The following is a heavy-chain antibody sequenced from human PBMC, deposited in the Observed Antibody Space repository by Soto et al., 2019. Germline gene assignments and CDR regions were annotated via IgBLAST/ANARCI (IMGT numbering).Heavy chain of an antibody. Sequence: EVQLLEGGGGLVQPGGSLRLTCAASGFSLRNYGMSWVRQAPGKGLEWLSAIIGNGDTAYYADSVRGRFTISRDNSKNTLYLQLNDLGAEDTAIYYCAKDYDYGDSLPFDYWGQGTLVTVSS. CDR2: IIGNGDTA. D-gene: IGHD4-17*01. CDR1: GFSLRNYG. CDR3: AKDYDYGDSLPFDY. V-gene: IGHV3-23*01. J-gene: IGHJ4*02.